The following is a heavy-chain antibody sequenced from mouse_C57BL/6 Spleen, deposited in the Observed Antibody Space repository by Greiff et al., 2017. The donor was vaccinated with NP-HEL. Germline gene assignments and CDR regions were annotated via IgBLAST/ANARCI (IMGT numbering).Heavy chain of an antibody. J-gene: IGHJ2*01. D-gene: IGHD1-1*01. CDR1: GYTFTNYW. CDR2: IYPGGGYT. CDR3: ARRPDYYGSVFDY. V-gene: IGHV1-63*01. Sequence: VQLQQSGAELVRPGTSVKMSCKASGYTFTNYWIGWAKQRPGHGLEWIGDIYPGGGYTNYNEKFKGKATLTADKSSSTAYMQFSSLTTEDSAIYYCARRPDYYGSVFDYWGQGTTLTVSS.